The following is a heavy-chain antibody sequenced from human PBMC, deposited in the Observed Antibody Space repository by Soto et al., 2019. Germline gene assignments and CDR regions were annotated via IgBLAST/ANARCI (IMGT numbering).Heavy chain of an antibody. CDR1: GYTFTSYG. V-gene: IGHV1-18*01. D-gene: IGHD3-22*01. CDR3: ARSGSSGYYFDY. J-gene: IGHJ4*02. CDR2: ISAYNGNT. Sequence: ASVKVSCKASGYTFTSYGLNWVRQAPGQGLEWMGWISAYNGNTNYAQKFQGRVTMTTDTSTSTAYMELRSLRSDDTAVYYCARSGSSGYYFDYWGQGTLVTVSS.